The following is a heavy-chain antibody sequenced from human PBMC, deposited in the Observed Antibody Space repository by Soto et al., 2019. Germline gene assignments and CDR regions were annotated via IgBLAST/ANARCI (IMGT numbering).Heavy chain of an antibody. CDR1: GGTFSSYA. Sequence: QVQLVQSGAEVKKPGSSVKVSCKASGGTFSSYAISWVRQAPGQGLEWMGGIIPIFGTANYAQKFQGRVTITADESTSTAYMKLSSLRSEDTAVYYCARGSVLVPAARNSRYGMDVWGQGTTVTVSS. D-gene: IGHD2-2*01. CDR3: ARGSVLVPAARNSRYGMDV. CDR2: IIPIFGTA. V-gene: IGHV1-69*12. J-gene: IGHJ6*02.